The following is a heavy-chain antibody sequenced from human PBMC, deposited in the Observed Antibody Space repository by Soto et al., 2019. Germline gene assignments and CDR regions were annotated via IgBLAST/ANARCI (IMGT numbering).Heavy chain of an antibody. D-gene: IGHD2-15*01. CDR1: GYTFTDYH. CDR3: ARGLDCSGNSCYTRVHYGMDV. J-gene: IGHJ6*02. CDR2: INPNSGDT. V-gene: IGHV1-2*02. Sequence: ASVKVSCKASGYTFTDYHVHWVGQAPGRGPEWMGWINPNSGDTKYIKKFQGRVTMTRDTSTSTAYMELSGLKSDDTAIYYCARGLDCSGNSCYTRVHYGMDVWG.